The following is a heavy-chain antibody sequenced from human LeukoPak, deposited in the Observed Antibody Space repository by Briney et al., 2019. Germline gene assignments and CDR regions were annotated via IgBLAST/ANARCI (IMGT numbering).Heavy chain of an antibody. V-gene: IGHV4-34*01. CDR3: ARGDYGDQMAVGYYFDY. D-gene: IGHD4-17*01. CDR1: GGSFSGYY. CDR2: INHSGST. Sequence: SETLSLTCAVYGGSFSGYYWSWIRQPPGKGLEWIGEINHSGSTNYNPSLKSRVTISVDTSKNQFSLKLCSVTAADTAVYYCARGDYGDQMAVGYYFDYWGQGTLVTVSS. J-gene: IGHJ4*02.